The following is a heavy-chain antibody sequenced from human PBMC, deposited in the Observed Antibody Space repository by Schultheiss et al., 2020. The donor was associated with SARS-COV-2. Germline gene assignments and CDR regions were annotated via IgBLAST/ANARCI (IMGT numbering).Heavy chain of an antibody. Sequence: ASVKVSCKASGYTFTSYYMHWVRQATGQGLEWMGWMNPNSGNTGYAQKFQGRVTMTRNTSISTAYMELSSLRSEDTAVYYCARLRATVTTNYYYGMDVWGQGTTVTVSS. CDR2: MNPNSGNT. CDR3: ARLRATVTTNYYYGMDV. D-gene: IGHD4-17*01. V-gene: IGHV1-8*02. J-gene: IGHJ6*02. CDR1: GYTFTSYY.